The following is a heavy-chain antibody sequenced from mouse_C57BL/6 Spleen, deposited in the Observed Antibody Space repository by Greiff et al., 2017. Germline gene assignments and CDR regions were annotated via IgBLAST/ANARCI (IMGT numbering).Heavy chain of an antibody. J-gene: IGHJ2*01. Sequence: EVQLQQSGPELVKPGASVKISCKASGYTFTDYYMNWVKQSHGKSLEWIGDINPNNGGTSYNQKFKGKATLTVDKSSSTAYMELRSLTSEDSAVYYCARGGVGRGEYWGQGTTLTVSS. D-gene: IGHD4-1*01. CDR2: INPNNGGT. CDR1: GYTFTDYY. V-gene: IGHV1-26*01. CDR3: ARGGVGRGEY.